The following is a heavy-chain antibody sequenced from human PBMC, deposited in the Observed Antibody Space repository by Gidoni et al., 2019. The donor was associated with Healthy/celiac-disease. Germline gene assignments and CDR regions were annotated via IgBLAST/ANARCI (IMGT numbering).Heavy chain of an antibody. CDR3: ARDLWRVAVAGTLWG. CDR2: ISYDGSNK. D-gene: IGHD6-19*01. Sequence: QVQLVESGGGVVQPGRSLRLSCAASGFTFSSYAMHWVRQAPGKGLGWVAVISYDGSNKYYADSVKGRFTISRDNSKNTLYLQMNSLRAEDTAVYYCARDLWRVAVAGTLWGWGQGTLVTVSS. CDR1: GFTFSSYA. J-gene: IGHJ4*02. V-gene: IGHV3-30-3*01.